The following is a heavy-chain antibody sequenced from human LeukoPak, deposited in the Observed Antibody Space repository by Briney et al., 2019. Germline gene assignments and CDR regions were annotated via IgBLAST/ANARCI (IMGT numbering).Heavy chain of an antibody. J-gene: IGHJ4*02. V-gene: IGHV4-34*01. CDR2: INHSGST. Sequence: PSETLSLTCAVYGGSFSGYYWSWIRQPPGKGLEWIGEINHSGSTNYNPSLKSRVTISVDTSKNQFSLKLSSVTAADTAVYYCARAERWLQFVFDYWGQGTLVTVSS. D-gene: IGHD5-24*01. CDR1: GGSFSGYY. CDR3: ARAERWLQFVFDY.